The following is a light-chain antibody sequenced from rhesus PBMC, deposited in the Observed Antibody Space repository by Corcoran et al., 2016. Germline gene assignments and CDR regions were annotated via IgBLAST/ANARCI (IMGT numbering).Light chain of an antibody. CDR3: PRPNSYPLT. V-gene: IGKV1-33*01. Sequence: DIQMTQSPSSLSASVGDKVTITCRASQGISNALAWHQQQPGKAPKLLNHAASSLQSGVPSRFSGSGAGTVFTLPISSLQPEYFAVYYCPRPNSYPLTFDGGPKVEIK. CDR1: QGISNA. CDR2: AAS. J-gene: IGKJ4*01.